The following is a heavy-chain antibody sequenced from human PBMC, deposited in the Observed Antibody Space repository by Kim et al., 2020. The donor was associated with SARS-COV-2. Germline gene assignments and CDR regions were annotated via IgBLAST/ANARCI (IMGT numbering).Heavy chain of an antibody. J-gene: IGHJ4*02. CDR3: AKGARWFGGIDY. V-gene: IGHV3-23*01. D-gene: IGHD3-10*01. Sequence: DSVTARLPISRDNSRTTLYLQMNSRRAEDTAVYYCAKGARWFGGIDYWGQGTLVTVSS.